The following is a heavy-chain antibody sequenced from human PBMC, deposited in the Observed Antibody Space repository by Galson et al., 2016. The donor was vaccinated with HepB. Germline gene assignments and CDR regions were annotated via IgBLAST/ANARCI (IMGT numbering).Heavy chain of an antibody. J-gene: IGHJ4*02. Sequence: PALVKPTQTLTLTCTFSGFSLSTSGMRVSWIRQPPGKALEWLARIDWDDDKFYSTSLKSRLTITKDPSKNQVVLTMTNMDPVDTATYYCAHSGYCSSTICYFYWGQGTLVTVSS. D-gene: IGHD2-2*01. CDR2: IDWDDDK. CDR3: AHSGYCSSTICYFY. CDR1: GFSLSTSGMR. V-gene: IGHV2-70*04.